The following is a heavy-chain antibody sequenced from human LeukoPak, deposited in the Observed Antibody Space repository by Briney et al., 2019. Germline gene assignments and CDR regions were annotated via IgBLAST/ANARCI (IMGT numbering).Heavy chain of an antibody. CDR1: GGSISSYY. Sequence: SETLSLTCTVSGGSISSYYWSWIRQPPGKGLEWIGYIYYSGSTSYNPSLKSRVTVSVDTSKNQFSLKLTSVTAADMAVHYCATVSNHFQHWGQGTLVTVSS. V-gene: IGHV4-59*01. CDR2: IYYSGST. CDR3: ATVSNHFQH. J-gene: IGHJ1*01.